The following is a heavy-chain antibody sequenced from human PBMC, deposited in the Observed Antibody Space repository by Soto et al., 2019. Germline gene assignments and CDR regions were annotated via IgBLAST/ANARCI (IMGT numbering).Heavy chain of an antibody. CDR2: ISGSGGST. CDR1: GFTFSSYA. J-gene: IGHJ6*03. V-gene: IGHV3-23*01. D-gene: IGHD2-2*01. Sequence: GGSLRLSCAASGFTFSSYAMSWVRQAPGKGLEWVSAISGSGGSTYYADSVKGRFTISRDNSKNTLYLQMNSLRAEDTAVYYCAKDPYPSYYYYYMDVWGKGTTVTVSS. CDR3: AKDPYPSYYYYYMDV.